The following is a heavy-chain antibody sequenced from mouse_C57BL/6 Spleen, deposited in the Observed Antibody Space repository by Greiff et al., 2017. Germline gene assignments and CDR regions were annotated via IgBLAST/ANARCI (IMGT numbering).Heavy chain of an antibody. CDR1: GYTFTSYW. CDR2: IDPSDSEP. V-gene: IGHV1-52*01. D-gene: IGHD2-1*01. J-gene: IGHJ4*01. CDR3: ARGGNYQSPMDY. Sequence: QVQLQQPGAELVRPGSSVKLSCTASGYTFTSYWMHWVKQRPIQGLEWIGNIDPSDSEPHYNQKFKDKATLTVDKSSSTADMQLSSLTSEDSAVYYCARGGNYQSPMDYWGQGTSVTVSS.